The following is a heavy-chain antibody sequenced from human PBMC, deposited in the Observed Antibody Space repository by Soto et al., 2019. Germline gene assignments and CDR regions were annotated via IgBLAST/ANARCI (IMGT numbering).Heavy chain of an antibody. Sequence: QVQLVQSGAEVKKPGASVKVSCKASGYTFTSYAMHWVRQAPGQRLEWMGWINAGNGNTKYSQKFQGRVTITRDTSASTDYMELSSLRSGDMAVYYCARTSGYYFYDYWGQGTLVTVSS. CDR2: INAGNGNT. J-gene: IGHJ4*02. V-gene: IGHV1-3*01. D-gene: IGHD3-22*01. CDR1: GYTFTSYA. CDR3: ARTSGYYFYDY.